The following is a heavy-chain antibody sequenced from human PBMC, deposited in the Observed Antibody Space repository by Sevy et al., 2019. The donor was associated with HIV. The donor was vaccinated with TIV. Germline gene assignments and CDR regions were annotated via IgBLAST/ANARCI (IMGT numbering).Heavy chain of an antibody. CDR2: IYDSGST. CDR1: DGSISIYH. CDR3: ARRGYDSSGYYNAFDI. V-gene: IGHV4-59*01. Sequence: SETLSLTCTVSDGSISIYHWSWIRQPPGKGLEWIGVIYDSGSTNYNPSLKSRVTISVDTYKNQFSLKVSSVTAADTAVYFCARRGYDSSGYYNAFDIWGQGTMVTVSS. D-gene: IGHD3-22*01. J-gene: IGHJ3*02.